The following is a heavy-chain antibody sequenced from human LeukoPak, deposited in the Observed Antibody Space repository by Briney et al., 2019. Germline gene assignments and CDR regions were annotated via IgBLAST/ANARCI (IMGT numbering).Heavy chain of an antibody. Sequence: GRSLRLSCAASGFTLSSYAMHWVRQAPGKGLEWVAVISYDGSNKYYADSVKGRFTISRDNSKNTLYLQMNSLRAEDTAVYYCARDHPIYSSGDNWFDPWGQGTLVTVSS. CDR3: ARDHPIYSSGDNWFDP. CDR1: GFTLSSYA. J-gene: IGHJ5*02. V-gene: IGHV3-30*04. CDR2: ISYDGSNK. D-gene: IGHD6-19*01.